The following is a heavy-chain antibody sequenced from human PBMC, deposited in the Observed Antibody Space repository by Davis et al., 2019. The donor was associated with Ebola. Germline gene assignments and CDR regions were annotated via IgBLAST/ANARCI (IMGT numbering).Heavy chain of an antibody. V-gene: IGHV3-11*01. CDR2: ISSSGSTI. CDR1: GFTFSDYY. J-gene: IGHJ5*02. Sequence: GESLKISCAASGFTFSDYYMSWIRQAPGKGLEWVSYISSSGSTIYYADSVKGRFTISRDNAKNSLYLQMNSLRAGDTAVYYCAREDYGEGNWFDPWGQGTLVTVSS. D-gene: IGHD4-17*01. CDR3: AREDYGEGNWFDP.